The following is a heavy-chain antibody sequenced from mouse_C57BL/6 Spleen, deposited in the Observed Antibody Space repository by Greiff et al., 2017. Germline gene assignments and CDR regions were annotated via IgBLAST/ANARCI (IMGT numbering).Heavy chain of an antibody. CDR3: ARRTTMVTTFYYAMDY. CDR1: GYTFTSYW. V-gene: IGHV1-69*01. D-gene: IGHD2-2*01. Sequence: QVQLQQPGAELVMPGASVKLSCKASGYTFTSYWMHWVKQRPGQGLEWIGEIDPSDSYTNYNQKFKGKSTLTVDKSSSTAYMQLSSLTSEDSAVYDCARRTTMVTTFYYAMDYWGQGTSVTVSS. J-gene: IGHJ4*01. CDR2: IDPSDSYT.